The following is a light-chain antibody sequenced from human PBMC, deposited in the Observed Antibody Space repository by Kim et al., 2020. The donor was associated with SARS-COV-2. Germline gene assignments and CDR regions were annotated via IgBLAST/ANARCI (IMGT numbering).Light chain of an antibody. Sequence: SSELTQPPSVSVAPGKTARISCGGNNIGSKGVQWLQQKAGQAPVMVIYYDTSRPSGIPERFSASSSGNTATLTISSVEAGDEADYYCIVWVSGAYHVVFG. V-gene: IGLV3-21*04. CDR2: YDT. J-gene: IGLJ2*01. CDR1: NIGSKG. CDR3: IVWVSGAYHVV.